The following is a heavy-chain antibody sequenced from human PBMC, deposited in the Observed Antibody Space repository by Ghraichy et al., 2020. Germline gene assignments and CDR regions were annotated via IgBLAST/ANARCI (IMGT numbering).Heavy chain of an antibody. CDR2: ISSSSSYI. CDR1: GFTFSSYS. CDR3: ASLYYGSGSYNDWADYGDFRLLYYYYMDV. J-gene: IGHJ6*03. V-gene: IGHV3-21*01. D-gene: IGHD3-10*01. Sequence: GGSLRLSCAASGFTFSSYSMNWVRQAPGKGLEWVSSISSSSSYIYYADSVKGRFTISRDNAKNSLYLQMNSLRAEDTAVYYCASLYYGSGSYNDWADYGDFRLLYYYYMDVWGKGTTVTVSS.